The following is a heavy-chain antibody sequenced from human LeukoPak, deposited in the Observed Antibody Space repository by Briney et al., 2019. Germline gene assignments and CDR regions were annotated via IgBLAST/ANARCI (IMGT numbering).Heavy chain of an antibody. CDR1: GFTFSSYA. CDR3: AKTPRYCSGTSCYAGYFDC. CDR2: ISYDGSNK. D-gene: IGHD2-2*01. V-gene: IGHV3-30*18. J-gene: IGHJ4*02. Sequence: QPGRSLSLSCAASGFTFSSYAMHWVRQAPGKGLEWVAVISYDGSNKYYADSVKGRFAISRDNSKNTLYLQMNSLRAEDTAVYYCAKTPRYCSGTSCYAGYFDCWGQGTLVTVSS.